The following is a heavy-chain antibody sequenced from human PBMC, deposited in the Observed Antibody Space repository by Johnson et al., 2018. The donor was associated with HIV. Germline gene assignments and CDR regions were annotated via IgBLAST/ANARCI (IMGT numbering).Heavy chain of an antibody. D-gene: IGHD3-22*01. CDR1: GFTVSSNY. CDR2: SGSGGST. Sequence: VQLVESGGGVVQPGRSLRLSCAASGFTVSSNYMSWVRQAPGKGLEWVSAISGSGGSTYYADSVKGRFTISRDNSKNTLYLQMNSLSAEDTAVYYCARDRAHYYESSGYDESGAFEIWGRGTMVTVSS. CDR3: ARDRAHYYESSGYDESGAFEI. V-gene: IGHV3-66*02. J-gene: IGHJ3*02.